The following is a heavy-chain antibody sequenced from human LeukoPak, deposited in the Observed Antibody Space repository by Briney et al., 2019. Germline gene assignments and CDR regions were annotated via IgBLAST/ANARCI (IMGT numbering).Heavy chain of an antibody. V-gene: IGHV3-23*01. CDR1: GFSFNNYA. CDR2: ISAGNDI. Sequence: GGSLRLSCAASGFSFNNYAMVWVRQTPGKGLEWVSVISAGNDIVYADSVKGRFSISRDSSKNTLYLQMNSLRVEDTAVYYCAKDTRYSGSYYFVFDYWGQGTLVTVSS. J-gene: IGHJ4*02. D-gene: IGHD1-26*01. CDR3: AKDTRYSGSYYFVFDY.